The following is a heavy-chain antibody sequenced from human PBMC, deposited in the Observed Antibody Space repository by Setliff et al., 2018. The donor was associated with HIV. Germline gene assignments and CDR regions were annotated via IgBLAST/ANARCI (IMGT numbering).Heavy chain of an antibody. Sequence: ASVKVSCKASGYTFTTYYIHWVRQAPGQGLEWMGILNPSEGTTSFAQKFQGRVTMTRDTSTSTVCMDLSSLRADDTAVYYCVRGYRSAWNSWFDAWGQGTRVTVSS. D-gene: IGHD6-19*01. CDR2: LNPSEGTT. CDR1: GYTFTTYY. CDR3: VRGYRSAWNSWFDA. J-gene: IGHJ5*02. V-gene: IGHV1-46*01.